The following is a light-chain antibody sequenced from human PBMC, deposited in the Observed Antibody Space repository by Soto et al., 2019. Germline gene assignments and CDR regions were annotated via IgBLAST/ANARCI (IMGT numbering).Light chain of an antibody. J-gene: IGKJ2*01. CDR3: KQYNSYSYT. CDR1: QSISSW. V-gene: IGKV1-5*01. CDR2: DAS. Sequence: DIQMPQYTSTLSAPVGDRVTITCRASQSISSWLAWYQQKSGKSPKLLIYDASSLESGVPSRFCGSGSGTEFTLTISNLQPGAFATYYCKQYNSYSYTFGQENKLEIK.